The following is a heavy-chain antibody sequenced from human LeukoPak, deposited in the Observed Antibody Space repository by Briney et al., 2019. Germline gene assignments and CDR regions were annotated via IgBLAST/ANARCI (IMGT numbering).Heavy chain of an antibody. CDR2: SRAYNGNT. CDR3: ARDLYPYGSGSYYNY. D-gene: IGHD3-10*01. V-gene: IGHV1-18*01. Sequence: ASVRASCKASGYSFTPYGLTWVRQVPGHGLEWMGWSRAYNGNTNYAQKLQGRVTMTTDTSTSTAYMELRSLRSDDAAVYYCARDLYPYGSGSYYNYWGQGTLVTVSS. CDR1: GYSFTPYG. J-gene: IGHJ4*02.